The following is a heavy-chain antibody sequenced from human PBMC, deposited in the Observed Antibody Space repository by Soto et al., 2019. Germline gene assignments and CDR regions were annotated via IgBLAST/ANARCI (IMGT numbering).Heavy chain of an antibody. Sequence: EVQLLESGGGLVQPGGSLRLSCAASRFTLRNYVVNWVRQAPGKGLEWVSTTGGSGDTYYPDSVKGRFTISRDNSKNTVYLEMITLRAEDTAVYYCATSGHCGGLRCSSFDMGGQGTVVTVSS. D-gene: IGHD2-21*01. V-gene: IGHV3-23*01. CDR1: RFTLRNYV. CDR2: TGGSGDT. J-gene: IGHJ3*02. CDR3: ATSGHCGGLRCSSFDM.